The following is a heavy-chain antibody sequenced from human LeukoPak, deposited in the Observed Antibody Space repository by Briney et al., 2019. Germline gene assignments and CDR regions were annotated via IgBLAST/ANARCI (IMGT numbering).Heavy chain of an antibody. CDR1: GFTFSSYA. J-gene: IGHJ4*02. V-gene: IGHV3-23*01. Sequence: GGSLRLSCAASGFTFSSYAMSWVRQAPGKGLEWVSAISGSGGSTYYADSVKGRFTISRDNSKNTLYLQMNSLRAEDTAVYYCAKDQYYYGSGSYLDFDYWGQGTLVTVSS. D-gene: IGHD3-10*01. CDR2: ISGSGGST. CDR3: AKDQYYYGSGSYLDFDY.